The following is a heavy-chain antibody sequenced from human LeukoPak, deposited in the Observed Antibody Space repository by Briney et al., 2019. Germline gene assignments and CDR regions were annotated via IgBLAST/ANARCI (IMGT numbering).Heavy chain of an antibody. V-gene: IGHV4-59*01. CDR3: ARSRGGAGGSDY. Sequence: SETLSLTCTVSGGSISRYYWSWIRQPPGKGLEWIGYIYYSGTTSYNPSLKSRVTISLDTSKNQFSLKLSSVTAADTAVYYCARSRGGAGGSDYWGQGTLVTVSS. J-gene: IGHJ4*02. CDR1: GGSISRYY. D-gene: IGHD3-10*01. CDR2: IYYSGTT.